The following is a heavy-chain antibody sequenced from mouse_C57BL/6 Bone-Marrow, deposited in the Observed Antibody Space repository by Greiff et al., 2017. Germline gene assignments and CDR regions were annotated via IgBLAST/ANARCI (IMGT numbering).Heavy chain of an antibody. Sequence: QVQLQQSGPGLVQPSQSLSITCTVSGFSLTSYGVHWVRQSPGKGLEWLGVIWSGGSTDYNAAFISRLSISKDNSKSQVFFKMNSLQADDTAIYYCARGSGYYYGSSYPYAMDYWGQGTSVTVSS. CDR1: GFSLTSYG. V-gene: IGHV2-2*01. D-gene: IGHD1-1*01. CDR3: ARGSGYYYGSSYPYAMDY. CDR2: IWSGGST. J-gene: IGHJ4*01.